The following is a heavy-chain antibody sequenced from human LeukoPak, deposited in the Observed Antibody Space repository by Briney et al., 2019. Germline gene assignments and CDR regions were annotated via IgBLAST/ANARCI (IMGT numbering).Heavy chain of an antibody. V-gene: IGHV4-39*01. CDR2: IYHSGSI. Sequence: SETLSLTCTVSGHSLGIGMYYWGWIRQAPVKGLTWIGSIYHSGSIFYNASFESRVAMSVHPSNNQFSLRLTSVTAADTAVYXXARLCQVTTCANFDHWGQGILVTVSS. CDR3: ARLCQVTTCANFDH. D-gene: IGHD4-17*01. CDR1: GHSLGIGMYY. J-gene: IGHJ4*02.